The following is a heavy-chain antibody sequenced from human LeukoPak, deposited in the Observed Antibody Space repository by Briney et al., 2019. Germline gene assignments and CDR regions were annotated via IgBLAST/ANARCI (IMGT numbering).Heavy chain of an antibody. D-gene: IGHD3-22*01. CDR2: IHTSGST. J-gene: IGHJ4*02. Sequence: SETLSLTCTVSGYSISSSYYWSWIRQPAGKGLEWIGRIHTSGSTNYNPSLKSRVTMSVDTSKNQFSLKLSSVTAADTAVYYCARDQYYYDSSGYYRFDYWGQGTLVTVSS. CDR3: ARDQYYYDSSGYYRFDY. V-gene: IGHV4-4*07. CDR1: GYSISSSYY.